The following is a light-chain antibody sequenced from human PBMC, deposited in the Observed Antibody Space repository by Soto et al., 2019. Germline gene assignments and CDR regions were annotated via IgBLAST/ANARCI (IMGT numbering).Light chain of an antibody. CDR2: EVN. Sequence: QSVLTQPPSASGSPGQSVTISCTGTSSDVGGYNFVSWYQQHPDKAPKLMIYEVNKRPSGVPNRFSGSKSGNTASLTVSGLQAGDEADYYCSSYAGNNNRYVFGTGTKLTVL. J-gene: IGLJ1*01. CDR1: SSDVGGYNF. CDR3: SSYAGNNNRYV. V-gene: IGLV2-8*01.